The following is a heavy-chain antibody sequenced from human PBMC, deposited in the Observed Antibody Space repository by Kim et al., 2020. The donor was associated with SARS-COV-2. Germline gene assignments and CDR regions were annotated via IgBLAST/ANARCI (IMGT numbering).Heavy chain of an antibody. D-gene: IGHD2-15*01. J-gene: IGHJ4*02. CDR1: GLTLNNYA. CDR2: ITGSGGNT. Sequence: GGSLRLSCAASGLTLNNYAMNWVRQAPGKGLEWVSTITGSGGNTYYADSVKGRFTISRDNSKNTLYLQMNSLRAEDTAVYYCAKDTCSGGSWYSGNLDYWRRGTLVTVSS. V-gene: IGHV3-23*01. CDR3: AKDTCSGGSWYSGNLDY.